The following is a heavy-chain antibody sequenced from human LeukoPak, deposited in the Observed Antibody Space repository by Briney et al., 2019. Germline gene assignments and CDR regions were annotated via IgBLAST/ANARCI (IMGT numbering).Heavy chain of an antibody. Sequence: SQTLSLTCAVSGGSISSGGYSWSWIRQPPGKGLEWIGYMYHGGSTYYNPSLEGRVTISVDRFKNQLSLKVSSVTAADTAVYYCASTKDFGDYMGAWGQGILVTVSS. CDR3: ASTKDFGDYMGA. J-gene: IGHJ5*02. V-gene: IGHV4-30-2*01. CDR1: GGSISSGGYS. CDR2: MYHGGST. D-gene: IGHD4-17*01.